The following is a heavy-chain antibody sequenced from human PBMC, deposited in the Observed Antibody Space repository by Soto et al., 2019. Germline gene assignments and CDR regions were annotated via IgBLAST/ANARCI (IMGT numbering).Heavy chain of an antibody. V-gene: IGHV1-18*01. CDR3: ARGAHGAGYAVY. CDR1: GYTFTTYG. Sequence: QVQLVQSGTEVKKPGASVKVSCKTSGYTFTTYGVNWVRQAPGQGLEWMGWISGYNGVTNYPQKFQGRLIMTTDTFSSTAYTELRSLTFEDTAVYYCARGAHGAGYAVYWGQGTLVSVSS. J-gene: IGHJ4*02. CDR2: ISGYNGVT. D-gene: IGHD3-9*01.